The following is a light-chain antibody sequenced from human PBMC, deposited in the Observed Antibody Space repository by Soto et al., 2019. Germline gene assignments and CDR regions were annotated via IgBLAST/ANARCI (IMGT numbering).Light chain of an antibody. J-gene: IGKJ1*01. CDR3: QHYNRYSEA. CDR2: KAS. Sequence: DILMTQSPSTLSAFVGDRVTITCRASQTISSWLAWYQQKPGKAPKLLIYKASTLKSGVPSRFSGSGSGTELTLTISSLQPDYFATYYCQHYNRYSEAFGQGTKVELK. CDR1: QTISSW. V-gene: IGKV1-5*03.